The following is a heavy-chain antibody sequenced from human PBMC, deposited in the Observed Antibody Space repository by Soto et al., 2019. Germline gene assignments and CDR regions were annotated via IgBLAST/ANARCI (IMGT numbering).Heavy chain of an antibody. J-gene: IGHJ4*02. Sequence: TSETLSLTCTVSGGSISSSSYYWGWIRQPPGKGLEWIGSIYYSGSTYYNPSLKSRVTISVDTSKNQFSLKLSSVTAADTAVYYCARVREYSGYDFKYYFDYWGQGTLVTVSS. CDR2: IYYSGST. CDR1: GGSISSSSYY. CDR3: ARVREYSGYDFKYYFDY. D-gene: IGHD5-12*01. V-gene: IGHV4-39*01.